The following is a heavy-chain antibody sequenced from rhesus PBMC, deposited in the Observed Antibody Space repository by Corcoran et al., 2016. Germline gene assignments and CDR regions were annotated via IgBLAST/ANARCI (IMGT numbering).Heavy chain of an antibody. Sequence: EVQLVESGGGLVQPGGSLRLSCAASGFTFSSYGMHWVRQAPGKGLEWVAVIWYDGRKKYYADSVKDRFTISRDNSKNMLYLQMNNLRVEDMAVYYCVKGTYSGGWSFDYWGQGVLVTVSS. CDR1: GFTFSSYG. J-gene: IGHJ4*01. D-gene: IGHD6-37*01. CDR3: VKGTYSGGWSFDY. CDR2: IWYDGRKK. V-gene: IGHV3-54*02.